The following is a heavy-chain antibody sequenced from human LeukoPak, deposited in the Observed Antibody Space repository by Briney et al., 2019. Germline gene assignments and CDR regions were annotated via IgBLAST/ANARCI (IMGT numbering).Heavy chain of an antibody. J-gene: IGHJ4*02. V-gene: IGHV4-59*01. CDR3: AAIKDSSSWYLGY. CDR2: MFYRGST. D-gene: IGHD6-13*01. Sequence: KASETLSLTCTVSGGSIRSYYWSWIRQPPEKGLEWIGFMFYRGSTNYNPSLKSRVTISVDTSKNQFSLNLSSVTAADTAVYYCAAIKDSSSWYLGYWGQGTLVTVSS. CDR1: GGSIRSYY.